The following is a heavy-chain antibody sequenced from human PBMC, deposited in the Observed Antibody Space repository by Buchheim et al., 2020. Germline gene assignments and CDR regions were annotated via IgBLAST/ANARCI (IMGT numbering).Heavy chain of an antibody. J-gene: IGHJ4*02. V-gene: IGHV3-30*04. D-gene: IGHD3-3*01. CDR1: GFTFSSYA. CDR2: ISYDGSNK. Sequence: QVQLVESGGGVVQPGRSLRLSCAASGFTFSSYAMHWVRQAPGKGLEWVAVISYDGSNKYYADSVKGRFTISRDNSKNTLYLQMNSLRAEDTAVYYCARDPWTLDFWSGYTYFDYWGQGTL. CDR3: ARDPWTLDFWSGYTYFDY.